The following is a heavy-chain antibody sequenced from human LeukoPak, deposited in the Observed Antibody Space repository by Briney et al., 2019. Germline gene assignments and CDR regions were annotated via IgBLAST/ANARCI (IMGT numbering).Heavy chain of an antibody. CDR1: GFTFSSYA. Sequence: GGSLRLSCAASGFTFSSYAMHWVRQAPGKGLVWVSGINHVGTATYYADSVKGRFTISRDNAKNTVSLQMNSLSAEDTAVYYCASVFDSWGQGFLVTVSS. CDR3: ASVFDS. CDR2: INHVGTAT. J-gene: IGHJ4*02. V-gene: IGHV3-74*01.